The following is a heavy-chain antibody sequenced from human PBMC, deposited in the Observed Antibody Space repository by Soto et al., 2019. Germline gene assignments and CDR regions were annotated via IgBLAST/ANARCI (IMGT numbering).Heavy chain of an antibody. D-gene: IGHD2-15*01. Sequence: GGSLRLSCAASGLTFGSYWMSWVRQAPGKGLEWVANIKQEGSEKYYLDSVEGRFTISRDNAKKSLFLQMNSLRAEDTAIYYCAREAARGGWYDSWGQGSLVTVSS. J-gene: IGHJ5*01. V-gene: IGHV3-7*01. CDR2: IKQEGSEK. CDR3: AREAARGGWYDS. CDR1: GLTFGSYW.